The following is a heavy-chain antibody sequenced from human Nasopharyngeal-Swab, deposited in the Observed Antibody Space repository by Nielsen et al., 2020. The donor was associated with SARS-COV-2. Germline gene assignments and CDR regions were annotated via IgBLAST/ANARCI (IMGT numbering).Heavy chain of an antibody. Sequence: GESLKISCSASGFFFSNNAMHWVRQAPGKGLEYVSTINDHGDRIHYADSVRGRFTISRDISKNTLYLQMSSLRPEDTAVYYCARDVGGRDNYWGQGALVTVSS. V-gene: IGHV3-64D*08. CDR2: INDHGDRI. D-gene: IGHD2-15*01. CDR1: GFFFSNNA. CDR3: ARDVGGRDNY. J-gene: IGHJ4*02.